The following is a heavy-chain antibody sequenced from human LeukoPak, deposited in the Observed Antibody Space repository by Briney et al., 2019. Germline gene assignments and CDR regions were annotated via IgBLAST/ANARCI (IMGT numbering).Heavy chain of an antibody. Sequence: GGSLTLSCEASGFNFTDYWIHWIRQAPGTGLMWVSHITSDGGRTDYADSVRGRFTMTRDNARNTVYLQMNSLRVDDTAVYYCARDNWGPDHWGQGTLVTVSS. CDR1: GFNFTDYW. D-gene: IGHD7-27*01. J-gene: IGHJ4*02. V-gene: IGHV3-74*01. CDR3: ARDNWGPDH. CDR2: ITSDGGRT.